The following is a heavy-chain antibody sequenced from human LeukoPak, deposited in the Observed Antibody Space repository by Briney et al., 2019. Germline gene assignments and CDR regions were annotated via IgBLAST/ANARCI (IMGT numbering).Heavy chain of an antibody. Sequence: GGSLSLSCAASGFTFSSYNMNWVRQAPGKGLEWVANIKRDGSEKYYLDSLEGRFTISRDNAKNSVYLQINRLRAEDSAVYYCARRGTIAVPVFWFEPWGQGTLVIVFS. CDR2: IKRDGSEK. D-gene: IGHD3-16*01. CDR1: GFTFSSYN. CDR3: ARRGTIAVPVFWFEP. V-gene: IGHV3-7*01. J-gene: IGHJ5*02.